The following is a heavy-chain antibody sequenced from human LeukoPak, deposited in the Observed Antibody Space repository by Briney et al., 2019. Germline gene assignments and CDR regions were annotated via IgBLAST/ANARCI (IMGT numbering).Heavy chain of an antibody. CDR3: AREVNEIVVVN. D-gene: IGHD3-22*01. V-gene: IGHV3-66*01. Sequence: SLRLSCAASGFTFSSYAMSWVRQAPGKGLEWVSVIYSGGSTYYADSVKGRFTISRDNSRNTLYLQMNSPRAEDTAVYYCAREVNEIVVVNWGQGTLVTVSS. CDR2: IYSGGST. CDR1: GFTFSSYA. J-gene: IGHJ4*02.